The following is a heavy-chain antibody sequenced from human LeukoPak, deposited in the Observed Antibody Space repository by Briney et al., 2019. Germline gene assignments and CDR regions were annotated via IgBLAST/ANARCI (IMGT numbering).Heavy chain of an antibody. D-gene: IGHD3-22*01. CDR1: GFTFDDYG. J-gene: IGHJ4*02. CDR3: ARDVYYYDSSGYNDY. V-gene: IGHV3-20*04. CDR2: INWNGGST. Sequence: PGGSLRLSCAASGFTFDDYGMSWVRQAPGKGLEWVSGINWNGGSTGYADSVKGRFTISRDNAKNSLYLQMNSLRAEDTALYYCARDVYYYDSSGYNDYWGQGTLVTVSS.